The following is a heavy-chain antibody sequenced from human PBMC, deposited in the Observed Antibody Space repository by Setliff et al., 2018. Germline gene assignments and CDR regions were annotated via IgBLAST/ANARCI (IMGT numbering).Heavy chain of an antibody. CDR3: ARGKIRITMIVVPTGGAFDI. Sequence: LSLTCTVSGGSISSSSYYWGWIRQPPGKGLEWIGEINHSGSTNYNPSLKSRVTISVDTSKNQFSLKLSSVTAADTAVYYWARGKIRITMIVVPTGGAFDIWGQGTMVTVSS. D-gene: IGHD3-22*01. V-gene: IGHV4-39*07. CDR1: GGSISSSSYY. J-gene: IGHJ3*02. CDR2: INHSGST.